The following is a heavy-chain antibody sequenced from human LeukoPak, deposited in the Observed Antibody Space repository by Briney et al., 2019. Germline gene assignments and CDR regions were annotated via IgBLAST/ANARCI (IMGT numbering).Heavy chain of an antibody. CDR2: IKQDGSEK. D-gene: IGHD4-17*01. V-gene: IGHV3-7*01. CDR1: GFTFSSYW. J-gene: IGHJ4*02. Sequence: PGGSLRLSCAASGFTFSSYWMSWVRQAPGKGLKWVANIKQDGSEKYYVDSVKGRFTISSDNAKNSLYLQMNSLRAEDTAVYYCASARHGDYVWDYWGQGTLVTVSS. CDR3: ASARHGDYVWDY.